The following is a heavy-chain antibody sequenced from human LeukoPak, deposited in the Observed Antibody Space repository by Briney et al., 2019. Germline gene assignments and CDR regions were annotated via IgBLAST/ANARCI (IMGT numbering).Heavy chain of an antibody. Sequence: GGSLRLSCAASGFTFSSYAMHWVRQAPGKGLEWVAVISYDGSNKYYADSVKGRFTISRDNSKNTLYLQMNSLRAEDTAVYYCAKVESAVGVLWFGELLRWFDPWGQGTLVTVSS. J-gene: IGHJ5*02. CDR3: AKVESAVGVLWFGELLRWFDP. CDR2: ISYDGSNK. D-gene: IGHD3-10*01. V-gene: IGHV3-30*04. CDR1: GFTFSSYA.